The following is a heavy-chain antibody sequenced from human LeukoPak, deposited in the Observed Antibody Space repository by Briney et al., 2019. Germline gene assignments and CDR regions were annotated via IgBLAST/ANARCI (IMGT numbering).Heavy chain of an antibody. Sequence: PGGSLRLSCAASGLTFSNAWMSWIRQAPGKGLEWVSYISSIGSTIHYADSVKGRFTISRDNAKNSLYLQMNSLRAEDTAVYYCASGKVRGVHFDYWGQGTLVTVSS. V-gene: IGHV3-11*01. CDR2: ISSIGSTI. CDR3: ASGKVRGVHFDY. CDR1: GLTFSNAW. D-gene: IGHD3-10*01. J-gene: IGHJ4*02.